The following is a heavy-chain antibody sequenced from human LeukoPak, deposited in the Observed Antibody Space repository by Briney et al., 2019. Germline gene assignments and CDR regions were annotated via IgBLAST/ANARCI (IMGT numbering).Heavy chain of an antibody. D-gene: IGHD2-2*01. J-gene: IGHJ6*03. CDR1: GGTFSSYA. V-gene: IGHV1-69*04. Sequence: SVKVSCKASGGTFSSYAISWVRQAPGQGLEWMGRIIPILGIANYAQKFQGRVTITTDESTSTAYMELSSLRSEDTAVYYCARGVLVVPAAADYYYYMDVWGKGTTVTVSS. CDR3: ARGVLVVPAAADYYYYMDV. CDR2: IIPILGIA.